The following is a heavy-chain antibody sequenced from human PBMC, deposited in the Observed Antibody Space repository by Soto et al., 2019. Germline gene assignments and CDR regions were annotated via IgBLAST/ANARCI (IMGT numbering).Heavy chain of an antibody. CDR3: AKDIGGEMHAFDI. Sequence: GGSLRLSCVASGFGFGGYAMHWVRQGPGKGLEWVSGMSWNSGNIGYADSVKGRLTISRDNAKNSLYLQMNSLSAEDTALYYCAKDIGGEMHAFDIWGQGTMVTVSS. J-gene: IGHJ3*02. D-gene: IGHD2-15*01. CDR1: GFGFGGYA. CDR2: MSWNSGNI. V-gene: IGHV3-9*01.